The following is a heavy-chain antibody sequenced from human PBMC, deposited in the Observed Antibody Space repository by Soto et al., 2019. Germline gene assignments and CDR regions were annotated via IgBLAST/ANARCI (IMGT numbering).Heavy chain of an antibody. V-gene: IGHV1-2*04. CDR2: INPDTGGT. Sequence: QVRLVQSGAEVKKSGASVEVFCKASGYTFNAYYIHWMRQAPGQGLEWMGWINPDTGGTDFAQKLQGWSSQTRDTSITTTYMELTSLKIDDTAVYYCARASGRDGSSWYRGGYDSWGQGTLVTVS. J-gene: IGHJ4*02. CDR3: ARASGRDGSSWYRGGYDS. D-gene: IGHD2-15*01. CDR1: GYTFNAYY.